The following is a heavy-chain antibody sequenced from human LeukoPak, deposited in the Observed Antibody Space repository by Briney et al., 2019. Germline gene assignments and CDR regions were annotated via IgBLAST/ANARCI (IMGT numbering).Heavy chain of an antibody. CDR3: ATGEYYLDF. CDR1: GFTFPNYD. Sequence: GGSLRLSCAASGFTFPNYDMSWVRQAPGKGLEWVSTISDSGHDTSYADSVKGRFTISRDNSKNTLYLQMSSLRAEDTALYYCATGEYYLDFWGQGTLVTVSS. V-gene: IGHV3-23*01. J-gene: IGHJ4*02. D-gene: IGHD3-16*01. CDR2: ISDSGHDT.